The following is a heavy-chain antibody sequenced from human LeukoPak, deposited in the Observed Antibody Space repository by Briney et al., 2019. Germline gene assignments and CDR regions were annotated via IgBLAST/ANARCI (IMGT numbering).Heavy chain of an antibody. CDR1: GGSFSDYY. D-gene: IGHD6-13*01. J-gene: IGHJ4*02. CDR2: INHSGST. CDR3: ARRLAAAGAFDC. V-gene: IGHV4-34*01. Sequence: SETLSLTRAVYGGSFSDYYWSWIRQPPGKGLEWIGEINHSGSTNYNPSLKSRVTISVDTSKNQFSLKLSSVTAADTAVYYCARRLAAAGAFDCWGQGTLVTVSS.